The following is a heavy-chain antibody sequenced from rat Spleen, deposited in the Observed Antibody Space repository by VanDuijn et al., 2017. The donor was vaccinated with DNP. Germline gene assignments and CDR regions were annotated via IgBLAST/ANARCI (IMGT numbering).Heavy chain of an antibody. D-gene: IGHD1-6*01. J-gene: IGHJ1*01. V-gene: IGHV5-31*01. Sequence: EVQLVESGGDLVQPGRSLKLSCVASGFTFSYYWMTWIRQVPGKGLEWIASITSGGGTTSYPDSVKGRFTISRDNAKSSLYLQMNSLKSEDTATYYCARHGNVYYGLLKGYFDFWGPGTMVTVSS. CDR2: ITSGGGTT. CDR1: GFTFSYYW. CDR3: ARHGNVYYGLLKGYFDF.